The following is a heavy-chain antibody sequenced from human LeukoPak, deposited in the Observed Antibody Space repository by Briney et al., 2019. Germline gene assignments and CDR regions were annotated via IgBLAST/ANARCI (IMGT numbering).Heavy chain of an antibody. V-gene: IGHV4-4*02. CDR2: IYHSGST. CDR3: ARQSDDSSGYYRN. CDR1: GGSISSSNW. D-gene: IGHD3-22*01. Sequence: SETLSLTCAVSGGSISSSNWWSWVRQPPGKGLEWIGEIYHSGSTNYNPSLKSRVTISVDKSKNQFSLKLSSVTAADTAVYYCARQSDDSSGYYRNWGQGTQVTVSS. J-gene: IGHJ4*02.